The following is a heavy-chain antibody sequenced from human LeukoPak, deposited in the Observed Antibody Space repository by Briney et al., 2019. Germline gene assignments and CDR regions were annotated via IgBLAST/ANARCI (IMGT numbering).Heavy chain of an antibody. D-gene: IGHD1-14*01. CDR1: GFTFDDYG. CDR3: ATGYISGDFDY. CDR2: INWNGGSA. J-gene: IGHJ4*02. V-gene: IGHV3-20*04. Sequence: RRGRSVRLSCAASGFTFDDYGMSWVRQAPGKGLDWVAGINWNGGSAGYAASVKGRFTISRDNAKNSLSLQMNSLRGEDTALYYCATGYISGDFDYWGQGTLVTVSS.